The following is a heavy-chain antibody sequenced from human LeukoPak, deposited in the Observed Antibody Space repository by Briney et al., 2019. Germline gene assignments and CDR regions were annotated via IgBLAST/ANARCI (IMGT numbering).Heavy chain of an antibody. V-gene: IGHV3-23*01. D-gene: IGHD3-22*01. CDR2: ISDSGGST. J-gene: IGHJ4*02. Sequence: GGSLRLSCAVSGITLSNYGMSWVRQAPGKGLEWVAGISDSGGSTNYADSVKGRFTISRDNPKNTLYLQMNSLRAEDTAVYFCAKRGVVSRVILVGFHKEAYYFDSWGEGALVTVSS. CDR1: GITLSNYG. CDR3: AKRGVVSRVILVGFHKEAYYFDS.